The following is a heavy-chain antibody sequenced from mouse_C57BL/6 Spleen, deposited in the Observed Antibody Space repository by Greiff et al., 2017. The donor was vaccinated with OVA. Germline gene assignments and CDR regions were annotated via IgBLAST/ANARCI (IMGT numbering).Heavy chain of an antibody. Sequence: EVKLVESGGGSVQPGGSMKLSCVASGFTFSNYWMNWVRQSPEKGLEWVAQIRLKSDNYATHYAESVKGRFTISRDDSKSSVYLQMNNLRAEDTGIYYCTDDYDWFAYWGQGTLVTVSA. D-gene: IGHD2-4*01. CDR1: GFTFSNYW. V-gene: IGHV6-3*01. CDR2: IRLKSDNYAT. CDR3: TDDYDWFAY. J-gene: IGHJ3*01.